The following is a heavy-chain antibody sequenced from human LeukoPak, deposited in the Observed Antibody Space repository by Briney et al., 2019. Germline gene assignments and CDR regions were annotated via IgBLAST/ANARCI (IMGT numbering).Heavy chain of an antibody. V-gene: IGHV3-48*01. D-gene: IGHD3-22*01. CDR1: GFTFSSYS. J-gene: IGHJ4*02. Sequence: GGSLRLSCAASGFTFSSYSMNWVRQAPGKGLEWVSYISSSSSTIYYADSVKGRFTISRDNAKNSLYLQMNSLRAEDTAVYYCARGGYYDSSGSFDYWGRGTLVTVSS. CDR2: ISSSSSTI. CDR3: ARGGYYDSSGSFDY.